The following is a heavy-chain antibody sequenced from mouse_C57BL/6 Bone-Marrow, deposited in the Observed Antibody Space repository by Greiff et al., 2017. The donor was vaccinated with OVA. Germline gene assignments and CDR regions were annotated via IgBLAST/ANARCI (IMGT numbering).Heavy chain of an antibody. Sequence: EVQLQESGPGLVKPSQSLSLTCSVPGYSITSGYYWNWIRQFPGNKLEWMGYISYDGSNNYNPSLKNRISITRDTSKNQFFLKLNSVTTEDTATYYCEGYGYAMDYWGQGTSVTVSS. J-gene: IGHJ4*01. CDR2: ISYDGSN. V-gene: IGHV3-6*01. CDR1: GYSITSGYY. CDR3: EGYGYAMDY. D-gene: IGHD3-1*01.